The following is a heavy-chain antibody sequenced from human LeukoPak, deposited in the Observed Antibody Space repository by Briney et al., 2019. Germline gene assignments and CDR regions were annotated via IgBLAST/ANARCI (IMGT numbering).Heavy chain of an antibody. D-gene: IGHD3-22*01. Sequence: SETLSLTCSVSGGSITNSRWYWGWLRQPPGKGLEWIGSIFYSGATNSNPSLKSRVTISVDTSKNQFSLKLSSVTAADTAVYYCARWYYYDSSGAVDYWGQGTLVTVSS. V-gene: IGHV4-39*07. J-gene: IGHJ4*02. CDR2: IFYSGAT. CDR3: ARWYYYDSSGAVDY. CDR1: GGSITNSRWY.